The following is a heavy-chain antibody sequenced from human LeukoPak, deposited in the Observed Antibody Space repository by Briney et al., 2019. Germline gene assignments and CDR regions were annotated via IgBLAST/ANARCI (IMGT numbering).Heavy chain of an antibody. CDR2: ISGSGGST. J-gene: IGHJ4*02. V-gene: IGHV3-23*01. D-gene: IGHD3-10*01. CDR1: GFTFSDAR. Sequence: GGSLRLSCAASGFTFSDARMSWVRQAPGKGLEWVSAISGSGGSTYYADSVKGRFTISRDNSKNTLYLQMNSLRAEDTAVYYCAKDSAETITMVRGVTFDYWGQGTLVTVSS. CDR3: AKDSAETITMVRGVTFDY.